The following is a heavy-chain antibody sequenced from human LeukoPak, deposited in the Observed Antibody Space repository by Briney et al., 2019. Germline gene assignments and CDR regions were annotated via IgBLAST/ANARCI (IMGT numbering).Heavy chain of an antibody. CDR1: GYTFTGYY. CDR2: INPNSGGT. V-gene: IGHV1-2*02. CDR3: ARVLSQPAYYFDY. Sequence: GASVKVSCKASGYTFTGYYMHWVRRAPGQGLEWMGWINPNSGGTNYAQKFQGRVTMTRDTSISTAYMELSRLRSDDTAVYYCARVLSQPAYYFDYWGQGTLVTVSS. J-gene: IGHJ4*02. D-gene: IGHD2-2*01.